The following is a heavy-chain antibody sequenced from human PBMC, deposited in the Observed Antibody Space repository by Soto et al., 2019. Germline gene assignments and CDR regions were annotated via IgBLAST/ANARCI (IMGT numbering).Heavy chain of an antibody. Sequence: QVQLQESGPGLVKPSETLSLTCTVSGGSISSYYWSWIRQPPGKGLEWIGYIYYSGSTNYNPSLTRRVDISVATSKNQFSLELSSVAAADTAVYYCARAPGSNWNYYYDGMDVWGQGTTVTVSS. V-gene: IGHV4-59*01. CDR2: IYYSGST. D-gene: IGHD1-20*01. J-gene: IGHJ6*02. CDR3: ARAPGSNWNYYYDGMDV. CDR1: GGSISSYY.